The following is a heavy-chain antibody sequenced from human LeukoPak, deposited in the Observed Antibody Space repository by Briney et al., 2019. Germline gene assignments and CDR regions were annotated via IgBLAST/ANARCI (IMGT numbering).Heavy chain of an antibody. CDR2: IYYSGST. Sequence: SETLSLTCTVSGGSTSSYYWSWIRQPPGKGLEWIGYIYYSGSTNYNPSLKSRVTISVDTSKNQFSLKLSSVTAADTAVYYCASVQQQLVIYWGQGTLVTVSS. D-gene: IGHD6-13*01. CDR1: GGSTSSYY. CDR3: ASVQQQLVIY. V-gene: IGHV4-59*01. J-gene: IGHJ4*02.